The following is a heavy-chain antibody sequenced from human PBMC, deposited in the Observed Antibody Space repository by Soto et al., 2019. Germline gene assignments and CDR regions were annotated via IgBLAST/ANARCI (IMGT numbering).Heavy chain of an antibody. CDR3: ARVRGYSGYDYYYYYGMDV. CDR1: GGCFSGYY. Sequence: ASETLSITCDVYGGCFSGYYWSWIRQPPGKGLEWIGEINHSGSTNYNPPLKSRVTISVDTSKNQFSLKLSSVTAADTAVYYCARVRGYSGYDYYYYYGMDVWGQGTTVTVSS. V-gene: IGHV4-34*01. CDR2: INHSGST. D-gene: IGHD5-12*01. J-gene: IGHJ6*02.